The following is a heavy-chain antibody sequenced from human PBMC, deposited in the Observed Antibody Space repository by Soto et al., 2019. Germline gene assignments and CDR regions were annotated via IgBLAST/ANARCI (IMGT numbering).Heavy chain of an antibody. Sequence: QVQLVESGGGVVQPGRSLRLSCAASGFTFSSYAMHWVRQAPGKGLEWVAVISYDGSNKYYADSVKGRFTISRDNSKNTLYLQMNSLRAEDTAVYYCASENYGDYTSPDYWGQGTLVTVSS. CDR3: ASENYGDYTSPDY. D-gene: IGHD4-17*01. CDR2: ISYDGSNK. CDR1: GFTFSSYA. J-gene: IGHJ4*02. V-gene: IGHV3-30-3*01.